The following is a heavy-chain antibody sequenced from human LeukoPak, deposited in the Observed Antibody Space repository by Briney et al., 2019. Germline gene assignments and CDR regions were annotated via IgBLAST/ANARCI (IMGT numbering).Heavy chain of an antibody. V-gene: IGHV5-51*01. D-gene: IGHD6-13*01. CDR3: ARPAVAAAGSGFDI. J-gene: IGHJ3*02. Sequence: GESLKISCQGSGYIFTTYWIAWVRQMPGKGLEWIVIIYPCDSDTRYSPSFQGQVTISADKSISTAYLQWSSLKASDTAMYYCARPAVAAAGSGFDIWGQGTMVTVSS. CDR1: GYIFTTYW. CDR2: IYPCDSDT.